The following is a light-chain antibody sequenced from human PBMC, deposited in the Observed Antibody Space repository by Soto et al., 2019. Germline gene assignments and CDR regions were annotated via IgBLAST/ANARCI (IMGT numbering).Light chain of an antibody. CDR3: CSYTISATLV. CDR1: TNDIGGYNY. CDR2: EVR. Sequence: QSALTQPASVSGSPGQSITISCSGTTNDIGGYNYVSWYQHHPGKVPKVIIYEVRNRPSGLSNRFSGSKSGNTASLTISGLQAEDEADYYCCSYTISATLVFGGGTKVTVL. V-gene: IGLV2-14*01. J-gene: IGLJ3*02.